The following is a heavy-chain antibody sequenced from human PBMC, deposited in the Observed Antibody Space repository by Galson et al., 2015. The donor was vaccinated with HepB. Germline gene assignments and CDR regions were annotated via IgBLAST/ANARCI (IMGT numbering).Heavy chain of an antibody. Sequence: SVKVSCKVSGDTLDEFFMHWVRQAPGQGLEWLGGFDPEAGGRVYAEKFQGRVTMMEDSSSDTAYMELSNLASEDTAVYYCATDDNGPHDAFNVWGQGTLVTVSS. D-gene: IGHD1-1*01. CDR1: GDTLDEFF. CDR2: FDPEAGGR. V-gene: IGHV1-24*01. CDR3: ATDDNGPHDAFNV. J-gene: IGHJ3*01.